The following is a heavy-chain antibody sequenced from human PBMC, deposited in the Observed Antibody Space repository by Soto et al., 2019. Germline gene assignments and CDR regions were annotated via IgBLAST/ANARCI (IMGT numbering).Heavy chain of an antibody. J-gene: IGHJ4*02. CDR3: ARGYCSGGSCYPFDY. V-gene: IGHV1-2*04. CDR2: INPNSGGT. Sequence: QVQLVQSGAEVKKPGASVKVSCKASGYTFTGYYMHWVRQAPGQGLEWMGWINPNSGGTNYAQKFQGWVTMTRDTSISTAYMELSRLRSDDTGVYYCARGYCSGGSCYPFDYWDQGTLVSVSS. CDR1: GYTFTGYY. D-gene: IGHD2-15*01.